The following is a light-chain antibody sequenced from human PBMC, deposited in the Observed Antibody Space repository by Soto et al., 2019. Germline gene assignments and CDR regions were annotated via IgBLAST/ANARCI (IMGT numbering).Light chain of an antibody. Sequence: IQMTQYPSSLSASVGDSVTVTCRASQSINIYLNWYQQKPGKAPTILIYGASSLQSGVPSRFTGGGSRTDFTLTIISLQPDDFATYYCQQSYRSPYTFGQGTKPEIK. CDR2: GAS. J-gene: IGKJ2*01. CDR1: QSINIY. V-gene: IGKV1-39*01. CDR3: QQSYRSPYT.